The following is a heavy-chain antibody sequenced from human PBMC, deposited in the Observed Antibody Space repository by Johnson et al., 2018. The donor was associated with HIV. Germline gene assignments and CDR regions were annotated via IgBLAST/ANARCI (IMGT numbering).Heavy chain of an antibody. D-gene: IGHD3-16*01. CDR2: INSDGSST. CDR1: GFTFSSYW. J-gene: IGHJ3*02. Sequence: VQLVESGGGLVQPGGSLRLSCAASGFTFSSYWMHWVRQAPGNGLVWVSRINSDGSSTSYADSVKGRFTISRDNAKNTLYLQMNSLRAEDTAVYYCARGSGGQYDAFEIWGQGTMVTVSS. V-gene: IGHV3-74*01. CDR3: ARGSGGQYDAFEI.